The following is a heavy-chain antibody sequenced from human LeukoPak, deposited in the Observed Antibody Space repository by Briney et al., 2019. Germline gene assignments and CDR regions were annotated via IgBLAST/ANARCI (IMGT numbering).Heavy chain of an antibody. CDR2: IIPIFGTA. CDR1: GGTFSSYA. CDR3: ARGSYSGSYGPRNDAFDI. V-gene: IGHV1-69*01. D-gene: IGHD1-26*01. J-gene: IGHJ3*02. Sequence: ASVKVSCKASGGTFSSYAISWVQQAPGQGLEWMGGIIPIFGTANYAQKFQGRVTITADESTSTAYMELSSLRSEDTAVYYCARGSYSGSYGPRNDAFDIWGQGTMVTVSS.